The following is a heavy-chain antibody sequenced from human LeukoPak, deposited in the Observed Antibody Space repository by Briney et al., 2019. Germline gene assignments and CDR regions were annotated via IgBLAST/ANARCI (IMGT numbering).Heavy chain of an antibody. CDR3: ARDGAAVTVFDY. V-gene: IGHV1-69*05. D-gene: IGHD4-11*01. J-gene: IGHJ4*02. Sequence: SVKLSCKTSVSTFCSSVISWVRQAPRQGLEWMGGIIPIFGTPNYAQKFQGRVTMTTDTSKSTAYMELRSLRSDDTAVYYCARDGAAVTVFDYWGQGALVTVSS. CDR1: VSTFCSSV. CDR2: IIPIFGTP.